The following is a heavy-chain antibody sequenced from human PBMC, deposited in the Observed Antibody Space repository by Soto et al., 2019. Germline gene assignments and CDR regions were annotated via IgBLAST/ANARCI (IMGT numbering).Heavy chain of an antibody. Sequence: QVQLQESGPGLVKPSETLSLTCTVSGGSITSYYWSWIRQPPGKGLEWIGYIYSSGSTNYNPSLKSRVTISLDTSQNQFSLKLSAVTAADTAVYYCARLVRSRGIGATGWYFDLWGRGTLVTVSS. CDR1: GGSITSYY. CDR2: IYSSGST. CDR3: ARLVRSRGIGATGWYFDL. D-gene: IGHD5-12*01. J-gene: IGHJ2*01. V-gene: IGHV4-59*08.